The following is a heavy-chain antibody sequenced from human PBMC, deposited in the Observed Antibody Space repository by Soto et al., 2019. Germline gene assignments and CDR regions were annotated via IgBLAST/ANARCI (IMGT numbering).Heavy chain of an antibody. CDR2: ISYDGINK. V-gene: IGHV3-30-3*01. CDR1: GFTFRSYA. J-gene: IGHJ6*02. CDR3: ARGDREDIAVVVGARPGEYGVDV. Sequence: QVQLVESGGGVVKPGRSLRLSCAASGFTFRSYAMHWVRQSPGKGLECVAVISYDGINKFYRDSVKGRFTISRDNSKNTLYLQINSLRYEDTAVYYCARGDREDIAVVVGARPGEYGVDVWGQGTTVTGSS. D-gene: IGHD2-15*01.